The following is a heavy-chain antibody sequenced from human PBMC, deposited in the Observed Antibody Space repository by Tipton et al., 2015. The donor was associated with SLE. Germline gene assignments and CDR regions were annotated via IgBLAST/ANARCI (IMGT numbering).Heavy chain of an antibody. J-gene: IGHJ5*02. V-gene: IGHV4-4*09. CDR1: GGSISSYY. CDR3: ARDCTNGVWQSWFDP. Sequence: TLSLTCTVSGGSISSYYWSWIRQPAGKGLEWIGYIYTSGSTNYNPSLKSRVTISVDTSKNQFSLKLSSVTAADTAVYYCARDCTNGVWQSWFDPWGQGTLVTVSS. D-gene: IGHD2-8*01. CDR2: IYTSGST.